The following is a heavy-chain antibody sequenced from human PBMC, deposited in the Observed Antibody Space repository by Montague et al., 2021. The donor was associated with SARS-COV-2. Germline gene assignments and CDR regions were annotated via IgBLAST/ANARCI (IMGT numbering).Heavy chain of an antibody. Sequence: TLSLTCTVSGGSISSGSYYWSWIRQPAGKGLEWIGRTYTSGTTDYXXXLKSRVTISVDTSKNQFSLKLTSVTAADTAVYYCARAHSGSWAHLDNWGQGSLVTVSS. J-gene: IGHJ4*02. CDR1: GGSISSGSYY. D-gene: IGHD5-12*01. CDR2: TYTSGTT. CDR3: ARAHSGSWAHLDN. V-gene: IGHV4-61*02.